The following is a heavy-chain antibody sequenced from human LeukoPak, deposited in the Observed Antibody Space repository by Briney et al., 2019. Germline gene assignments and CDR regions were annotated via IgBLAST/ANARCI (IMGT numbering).Heavy chain of an antibody. CDR2: IRGSSDVI. CDR1: GFTFSSHA. J-gene: IGHJ4*02. V-gene: IGHV3-23*01. CDR3: AKGQSASSTFDS. Sequence: GGSLRLSCAASGFTFSSHAMSWVRQAPGKGLEWISLIRGSSDVIEYADSVRGRFTISRDNSKNTVSLQMNNLRAEDTAVYYCAKGQSASSTFDSWGQGTLVTVFS.